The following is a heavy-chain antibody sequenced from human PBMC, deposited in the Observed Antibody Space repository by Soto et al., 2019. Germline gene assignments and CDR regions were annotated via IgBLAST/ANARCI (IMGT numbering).Heavy chain of an antibody. J-gene: IGHJ3*02. D-gene: IGHD6-19*01. CDR1: GYTFTDHY. V-gene: IGHV1-2*02. Sequence: QVHLVQSGSGSEVKKPGASVKISCKGYGYTFTDHYINWVRQAPGQGLEWMGWINPRTSVTKYAQKFQGRITMTTYTAINTAYMELSRLRFDDTAVSYCARDMSRSLASMAACDMWDQGRNVTVS. CDR3: ARDMSRSLASMAACDM. CDR2: INPRTSVT.